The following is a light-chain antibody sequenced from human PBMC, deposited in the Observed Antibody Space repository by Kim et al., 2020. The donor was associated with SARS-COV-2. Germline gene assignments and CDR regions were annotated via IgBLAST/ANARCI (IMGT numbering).Light chain of an antibody. J-gene: IGLJ2*01. CDR3: QSADISGTSWI. CDR1: SLRSYY. CDR2: GKN. V-gene: IGLV3-19*01. Sequence: AVGQTVRITCQGDSLRSYYATWYQQKPGQAPILVIYGKNNRPSGIPDRFSGSSSGNTASLTITGTQAGDEADYFCQSADISGTSWIFGGGTQLTVL.